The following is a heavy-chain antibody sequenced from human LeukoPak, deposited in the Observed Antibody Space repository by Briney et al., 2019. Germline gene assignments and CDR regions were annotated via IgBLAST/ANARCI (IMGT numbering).Heavy chain of an antibody. CDR2: INPNSGGT. Sequence: ASVKVSCKASGYTFTGYYMHWVRQAPGQGLEWMGWINPNSGGTNYAQKFQGRVTMTRDTSISTAYMELSRLRSDDTAVYYCARRRYSSSWYYFDYWGQGTLVTVSS. V-gene: IGHV1-2*02. CDR3: ARRRYSSSWYYFDY. D-gene: IGHD6-13*01. CDR1: GYTFTGYY. J-gene: IGHJ4*02.